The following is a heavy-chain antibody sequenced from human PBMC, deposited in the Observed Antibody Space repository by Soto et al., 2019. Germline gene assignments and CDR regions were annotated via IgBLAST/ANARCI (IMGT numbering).Heavy chain of an antibody. Sequence: GGSLRLSCAASGFGVSNNYVSWVRQAPGKGLEWVSGISGSGGSTYYADSVKGRLTISRDNSKNTLYLQMSSLRAEDTAVYYCAKAFSWYDYWGQGTLVTVSS. CDR2: ISGSGGST. CDR3: AKAFSWYDY. D-gene: IGHD6-13*01. V-gene: IGHV3-23*01. CDR1: GFGVSNNY. J-gene: IGHJ4*02.